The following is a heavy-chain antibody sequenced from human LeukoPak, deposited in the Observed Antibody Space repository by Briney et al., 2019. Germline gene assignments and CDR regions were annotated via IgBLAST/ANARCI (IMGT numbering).Heavy chain of an antibody. Sequence: GGSLRLSCAASGFTVSSNHMSWVRQAPGKGLEWVSIIYTGGSTYSADSVKGRFTISRDNSKNTLYLQMNSLRAEDTAVYYCAKEGGYCSSTSCYTGVDYWGQGTLVTVSS. CDR1: GFTVSSNH. J-gene: IGHJ4*02. D-gene: IGHD2-2*02. CDR3: AKEGGYCSSTSCYTGVDY. V-gene: IGHV3-66*01. CDR2: IYTGGST.